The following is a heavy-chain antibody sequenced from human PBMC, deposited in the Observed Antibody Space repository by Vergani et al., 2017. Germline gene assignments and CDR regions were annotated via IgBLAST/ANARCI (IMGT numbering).Heavy chain of an antibody. CDR3: ATLVVPAAIVY. V-gene: IGHV3-23*01. Sequence: EVQLLESGGGLVQPGGSLRLSCAASGFTFSSYAMSWVRQAPGEGLEWVSAISGSGGSTYYADSVKGRCTISRDKSKNTLYLQMNSLRAEDTAVYYCATLVVPAAIVYWGQGTLVTVSS. J-gene: IGHJ4*02. CDR1: GFTFSSYA. D-gene: IGHD2-2*02. CDR2: ISGSGGST.